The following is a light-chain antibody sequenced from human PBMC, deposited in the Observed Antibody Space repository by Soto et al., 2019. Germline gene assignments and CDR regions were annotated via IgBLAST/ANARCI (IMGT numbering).Light chain of an antibody. CDR1: ESINSW. J-gene: IGKJ1*01. V-gene: IGKV1-5*01. Sequence: DIPMTQSPSTLSASVGDRVTITCRASESINSWLAWYQQKPGKAPKVVIYDASNLESGVPSRFSGSGSGTEFTLTISSLQPDDFATYYCQQYHAVPWTFGQGTKVEVK. CDR3: QQYHAVPWT. CDR2: DAS.